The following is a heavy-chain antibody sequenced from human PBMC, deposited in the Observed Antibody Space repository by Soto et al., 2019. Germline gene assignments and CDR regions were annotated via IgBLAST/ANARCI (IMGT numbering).Heavy chain of an antibody. CDR1: GYSFTSYW. J-gene: IGHJ6*02. D-gene: IGHD1-1*01. Sequence: GESLKISCKGSGYSFTSYWINWVRQMPGKGLEWMGRIDPSDSYTNYSPSFQGHVTISFDKSISTAYLQWSSLKASDTAMYYCARLGRGTVGMDVWGQGTTVTVS. CDR3: ARLGRGTVGMDV. V-gene: IGHV5-10-1*01. CDR2: IDPSDSYT.